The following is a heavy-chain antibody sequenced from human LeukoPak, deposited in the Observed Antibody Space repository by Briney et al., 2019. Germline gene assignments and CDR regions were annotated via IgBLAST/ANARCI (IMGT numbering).Heavy chain of an antibody. Sequence: GGPLRLSCAASGFTFDDYAMHWVRQAPGKGLEWVSGISWNSGSIGYADSVKGRFTISRDNAKNSLYLQMNSLRAEDMALYYCAKAAYYDSSGYRGIDYWGQGTLVTVSS. CDR3: AKAAYYDSSGYRGIDY. CDR2: ISWNSGSI. V-gene: IGHV3-9*03. CDR1: GFTFDDYA. D-gene: IGHD3-22*01. J-gene: IGHJ4*02.